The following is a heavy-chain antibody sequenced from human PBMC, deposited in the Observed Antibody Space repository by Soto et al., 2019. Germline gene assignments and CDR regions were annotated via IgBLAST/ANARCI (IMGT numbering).Heavy chain of an antibody. CDR1: GGTFSSYT. D-gene: IGHD1-26*01. Sequence: QVQLVQSGAEVKKPGSSVKVSCKASGGTFSSYTISWVRQAPGQGLEWMGRIIPILGIANYAQKFQGRVTIPADKSTSTADMELSSLRSEDTAVYDCAREHSGSYGVGFDPWGQRAMVTVSS. CDR3: AREHSGSYGVGFDP. J-gene: IGHJ5*02. CDR2: IIPILGIA. V-gene: IGHV1-69*08.